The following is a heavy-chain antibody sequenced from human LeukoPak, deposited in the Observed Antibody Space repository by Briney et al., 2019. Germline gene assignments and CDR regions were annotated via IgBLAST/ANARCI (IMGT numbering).Heavy chain of an antibody. Sequence: SETLSLTCTVSGGSISSYYWSWIRQPPGRGLEWIGYISYSGSTKYNPSLKSRVTMSVDTSKKQFSLILNSVTAADTAVYYCARQFCSGGSCYGDDASDIWGQGTMVTVSS. CDR3: ARQFCSGGSCYGDDASDI. D-gene: IGHD2-15*01. J-gene: IGHJ3*02. CDR1: GGSISSYY. V-gene: IGHV4-59*01. CDR2: ISYSGST.